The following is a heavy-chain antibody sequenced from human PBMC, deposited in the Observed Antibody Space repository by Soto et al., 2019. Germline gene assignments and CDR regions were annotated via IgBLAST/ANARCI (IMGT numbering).Heavy chain of an antibody. D-gene: IGHD6-25*01. CDR1: GGSISSSSYY. Sequence: NPSETLSLTCTVSGGSISSSSYYWGWIRQPPGKGLEWIGSVYHSGITYYHSSLKTRVTISVDTSKNQFSLKLSSVTAADTAVYYCARHGVAALQFDSWGQETLVTVSS. V-gene: IGHV4-39*01. CDR2: VYHSGIT. J-gene: IGHJ4*02. CDR3: ARHGVAALQFDS.